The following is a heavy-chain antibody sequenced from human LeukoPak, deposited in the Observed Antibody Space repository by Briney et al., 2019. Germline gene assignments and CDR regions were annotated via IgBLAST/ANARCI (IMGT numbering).Heavy chain of an antibody. CDR3: ARDVQGGDGYNWFDP. CDR1: GFTFSSYA. D-gene: IGHD3-10*02. Sequence: GGSLRLSCAASGFTFSSYAMHWVRQAPGKGLEWVAVISYDGSNKYYADSVKGRFTISRDNSKNTLYLQMNRLRAEDTAVYYCARDVQGGDGYNWFDPWGQGTLVTVSS. J-gene: IGHJ5*02. V-gene: IGHV3-30*04. CDR2: ISYDGSNK.